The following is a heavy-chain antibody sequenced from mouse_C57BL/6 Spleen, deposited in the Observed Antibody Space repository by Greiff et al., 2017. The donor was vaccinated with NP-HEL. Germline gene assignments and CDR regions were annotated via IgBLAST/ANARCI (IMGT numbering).Heavy chain of an antibody. CDR2: INYDGSST. CDR3: ARDEDSSGYFAY. D-gene: IGHD3-2*02. J-gene: IGHJ3*01. Sequence: EVKLEESEGGLMQPGSSMKLSCTASGFTFSDYYMAWVRQVPEKGLEWVANINYDGSSTYYLDSLKSRFIISRDNAKNILYLQMSSLKSEDTATYYCARDEDSSGYFAYWGQGTLVTVSA. V-gene: IGHV5-16*01. CDR1: GFTFSDYY.